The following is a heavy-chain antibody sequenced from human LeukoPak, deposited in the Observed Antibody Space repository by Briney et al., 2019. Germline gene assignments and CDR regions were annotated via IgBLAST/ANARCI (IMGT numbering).Heavy chain of an antibody. J-gene: IGHJ6*02. CDR2: ISDSGGST. CDR1: GFTFSTYV. Sequence: GGSLRLSCAASGFTFSTYVMNWVRQAPGKGLEWASTISDSGGSTYYADSVKGRFTISRDNSKSTLYLQMNSLGAEDTAVYYCGRYYVMDVWRQGTSVSVSS. V-gene: IGHV3-23*01. CDR3: GRYYVMDV.